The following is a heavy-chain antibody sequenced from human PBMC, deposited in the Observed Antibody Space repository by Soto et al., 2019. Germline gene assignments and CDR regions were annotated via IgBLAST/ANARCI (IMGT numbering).Heavy chain of an antibody. D-gene: IGHD3-10*01. Sequence: EVQLVQSGAEVKKPRESLKISCKGSGHSFTSYWIGWVGQMPGKGLEGMGRIYPGDSDTRYSPSFQGQVTISADKSISTAYLQWSSLKASDTAMYYCARAMVRGKNYYGMDVWGQGTTVTVSS. J-gene: IGHJ6*02. CDR1: GHSFTSYW. CDR3: ARAMVRGKNYYGMDV. V-gene: IGHV5-51*03. CDR2: IYPGDSDT.